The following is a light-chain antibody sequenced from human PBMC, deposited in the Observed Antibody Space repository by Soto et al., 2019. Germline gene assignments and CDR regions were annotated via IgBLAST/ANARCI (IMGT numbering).Light chain of an antibody. J-gene: IGLJ1*01. Sequence: QSALIKLAPVMGPPEKSLPISCTGTSIDVGGFNYFSWHQQHPGKAPTPEIYDVSNGPSGVSNRFSGSKSVNTASLTISGLQAEDEADYYCSSWTSSSTYVFGTGTKLTVL. CDR2: DVS. CDR1: SIDVGGFNY. CDR3: SSWTSSSTYV. V-gene: IGLV2-14*01.